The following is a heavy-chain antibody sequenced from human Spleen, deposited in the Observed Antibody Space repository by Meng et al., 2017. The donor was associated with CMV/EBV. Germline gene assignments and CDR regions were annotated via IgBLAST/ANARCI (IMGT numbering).Heavy chain of an antibody. Sequence: ASVKVSCKASGYTFTGYYMHWVRQAPGQGLEWMGWINPNSGGTNYAQKFQGRVTMTRDTSISTAYMELSRLRSDDTAVYYCARGGLEWLLSGDNWFDPWGQGTLVTVSS. CDR2: INPNSGGT. V-gene: IGHV1-2*02. D-gene: IGHD3-3*01. J-gene: IGHJ5*02. CDR1: GYTFTGYY. CDR3: ARGGLEWLLSGDNWFDP.